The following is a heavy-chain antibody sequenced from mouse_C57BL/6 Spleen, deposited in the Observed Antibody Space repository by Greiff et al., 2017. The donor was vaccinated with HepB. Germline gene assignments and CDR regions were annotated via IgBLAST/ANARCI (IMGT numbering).Heavy chain of an antibody. CDR1: GYTFTDYE. V-gene: IGHV1-15*01. J-gene: IGHJ3*01. CDR2: IDPETGGT. D-gene: IGHD4-1*01. Sequence: QVQLQQSGAELVRPGASVTLSCKASGYTFTDYEMHWVKQTPVHGLEWIGAIDPETGGTAYNQKFKGKAILTSDKSSSTAYMELRSLTSEDSAVYYCTRSRTGTSWFAYWGQGTLVTVSA. CDR3: TRSRTGTSWFAY.